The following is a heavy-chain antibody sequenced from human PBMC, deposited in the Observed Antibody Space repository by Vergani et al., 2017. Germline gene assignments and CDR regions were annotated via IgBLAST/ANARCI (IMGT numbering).Heavy chain of an antibody. CDR2: IYTSGST. J-gene: IGHJ4*02. V-gene: IGHV4-61*02. CDR1: GGSISSGSYY. D-gene: IGHD2-2*01. CDR3: ARVFCSSTSCYVAAFDY. Sequence: QVQLQESGPGLVKPSQTLSLTCTVSGGSISSGSYYWSWIRQPAGKGLEWIGRIYTSGSTNYNPSLKSRVTISVDTSKNQFSLKLSSVTAADTAVYYCARVFCSSTSCYVAAFDYWGQGTLVTVSS.